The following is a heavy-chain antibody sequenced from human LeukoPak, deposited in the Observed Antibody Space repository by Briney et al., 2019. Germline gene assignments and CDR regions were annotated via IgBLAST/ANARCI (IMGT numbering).Heavy chain of an antibody. V-gene: IGHV1-2*02. D-gene: IGHD3-22*01. CDR3: ARVDDRGHYYDSSGPRKLFDY. J-gene: IGHJ4*02. Sequence: ASVKVSCKASGYSFTGHYIHWVRQAPGQGLEWVGWINPDSGGTNYAQKFQGRVTMTRDTSIRTAYMELSRLRSDDTAVYYCARVDDRGHYYDSSGPRKLFDYWGQGTLVTVSS. CDR2: INPDSGGT. CDR1: GYSFTGHY.